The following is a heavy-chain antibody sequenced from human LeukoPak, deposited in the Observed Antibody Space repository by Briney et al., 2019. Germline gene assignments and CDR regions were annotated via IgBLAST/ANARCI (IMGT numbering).Heavy chain of an antibody. CDR2: IYYSGST. Sequence: PETLSLTCAVPGGSLSSYYWSWIRQPPGKGLERVGHIYYSGSTNYNTSLKSRVTISVDTSKNKFSLKLSSVTVGHTAVYYCARRRSYYDSSGYPTDAFDIWGQGTMVTVSS. V-gene: IGHV4-59*08. CDR3: ARRRSYYDSSGYPTDAFDI. CDR1: GGSLSSYY. D-gene: IGHD3-22*01. J-gene: IGHJ3*02.